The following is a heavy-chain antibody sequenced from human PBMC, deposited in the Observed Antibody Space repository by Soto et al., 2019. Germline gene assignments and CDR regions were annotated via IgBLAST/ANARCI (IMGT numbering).Heavy chain of an antibody. J-gene: IGHJ6*02. Sequence: QVQLQESGPGLVKPSQTLSLTCTVSGGSISSGGYYWSWIRQHPGKGLEWIGSIYYSGSTYYNPSLKRRVTISVDXSKNQXSXXLXSVTAADTAVYYCASGTEVSPSWDVWCQGTTVTVSS. CDR3: ASGTEVSPSWDV. CDR1: GGSISSGGYY. V-gene: IGHV4-31*03. D-gene: IGHD1-26*01. CDR2: IYYSGST.